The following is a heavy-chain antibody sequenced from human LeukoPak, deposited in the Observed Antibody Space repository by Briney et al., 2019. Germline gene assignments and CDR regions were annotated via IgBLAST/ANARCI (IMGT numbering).Heavy chain of an antibody. CDR3: AKDKLGYSSSLIGAFDI. D-gene: IGHD6-13*01. CDR1: GFTFSDYY. J-gene: IGHJ3*02. Sequence: PGGSLRLSCAASGFTFSDYYMSWIRQAPGKGLEWVSYISSSSSTIYYADSVKGRFTISRDNAKNSLYLQMNSLRAEDTAVYYCAKDKLGYSSSLIGAFDIWGQGTMVTVSS. CDR2: ISSSSSTI. V-gene: IGHV3-11*04.